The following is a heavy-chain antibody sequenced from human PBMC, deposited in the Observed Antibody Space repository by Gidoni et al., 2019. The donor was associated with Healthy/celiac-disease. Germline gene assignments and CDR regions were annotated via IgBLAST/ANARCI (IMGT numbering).Heavy chain of an antibody. D-gene: IGHD6-19*01. Sequence: EVQLVESGGGLVKPGGSLTLYCPASGFTFRSYSMNWVHQAPGKGLEWVSSISSSSSYIYYADSVKGRFTISRDNANISLYLQMNSLRAEDTAVYYCARDGLAVAGQNDYWGQGTLVTVSS. CDR2: ISSSSSYI. CDR3: ARDGLAVAGQNDY. J-gene: IGHJ4*02. CDR1: GFTFRSYS. V-gene: IGHV3-21*01.